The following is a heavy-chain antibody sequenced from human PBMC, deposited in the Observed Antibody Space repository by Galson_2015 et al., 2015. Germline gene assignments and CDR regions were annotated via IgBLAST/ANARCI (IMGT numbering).Heavy chain of an antibody. CDR3: AREAFLVGATDPYYYGMDV. CDR2: ISSSGGGA. V-gene: IGHV3-23*01. Sequence: SLRLSCAASGLPFRSYGMNWVRQAPGKGLEWVSTISSSGGGAHYADSVKGRFTISRDDSKNTLYLQMNSLRAEDTAVYYCAREAFLVGATDPYYYGMDVWGQGTTVTVSS. J-gene: IGHJ6*02. D-gene: IGHD1-26*01. CDR1: GLPFRSYG.